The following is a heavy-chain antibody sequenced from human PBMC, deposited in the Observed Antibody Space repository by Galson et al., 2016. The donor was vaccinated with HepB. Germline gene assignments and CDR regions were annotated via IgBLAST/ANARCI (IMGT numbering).Heavy chain of an antibody. CDR3: ARGGYTSGYYESLYYLDN. V-gene: IGHV1-46*01. CDR2: INPSDGSA. CDR1: GYTFTTYY. Sequence: SVKVSCKASGYTFTTYYIHWVRQAPGQGLEWMGIINPSDGSANYAQKFQVRVTMTRDTSTSTIYMELSSLRSEDTAVYYCARGGYTSGYYESLYYLDNWGQGTLVTVSS. D-gene: IGHD6-19*01. J-gene: IGHJ4*02.